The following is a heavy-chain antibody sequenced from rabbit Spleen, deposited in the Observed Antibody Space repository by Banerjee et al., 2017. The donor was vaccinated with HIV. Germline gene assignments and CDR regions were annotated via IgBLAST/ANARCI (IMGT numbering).Heavy chain of an antibody. Sequence: QEQLVESGGGLVKPEGSLKLSCTASGFSFSNKAVMCWVRQAPGKGLEWIACINAVTGKAVYASWAKGRFTFSKTSSTTVTLQVTSLTAADTATYFCARDLTCVIGWNFGWWGHGTLVTVS. D-gene: IGHD4-1*01. CDR1: GFSFSNKAV. CDR2: INAVTGKA. CDR3: ARDLTCVIGWNFGW. V-gene: IGHV1S45*01. J-gene: IGHJ3*01.